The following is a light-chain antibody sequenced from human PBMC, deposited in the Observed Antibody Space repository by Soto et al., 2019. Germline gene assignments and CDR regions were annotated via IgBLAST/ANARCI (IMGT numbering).Light chain of an antibody. J-gene: IGKJ1*01. Sequence: IQLTQSPSSLSASVGDRVTITCRASQGISSYLAWYQQKPGKAPKLLIYAASTLQSGVPSRFSGSGSGTDFTLAISSLQPDDFATYYCHQYQSYSFGQGTKVDI. V-gene: IGKV1-9*01. CDR3: HQYQSYS. CDR1: QGISSY. CDR2: AAS.